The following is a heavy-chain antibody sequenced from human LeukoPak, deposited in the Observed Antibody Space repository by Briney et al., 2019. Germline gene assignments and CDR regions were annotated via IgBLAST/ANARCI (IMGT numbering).Heavy chain of an antibody. CDR3: ARDSSGWYGDY. Sequence: GASVKVSCKASGYTFTGYYMHWVRQAPGQGLEWVGWFNPNSGGTNYAQKFQGRVTMTRDTSISTAYMELSRLRSDDTAVYYCARDSSGWYGDYWGQGTLVTVSS. CDR1: GYTFTGYY. D-gene: IGHD6-19*01. V-gene: IGHV1-2*02. CDR2: FNPNSGGT. J-gene: IGHJ4*02.